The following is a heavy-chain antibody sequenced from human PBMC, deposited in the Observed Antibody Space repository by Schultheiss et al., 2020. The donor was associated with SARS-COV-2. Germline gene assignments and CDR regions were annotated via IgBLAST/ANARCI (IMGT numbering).Heavy chain of an antibody. J-gene: IGHJ6*03. CDR2: INPNSGGT. Sequence: ASVKVSCKASGYTFTGYYMHWVRQAPGQGLEWMGWINPNSGGTNYAQKFQGRVTMTRDTSISTAYMELSRLRSDDTAVYYCARANSSSRYYYYYYMDVWGKGTTVTVSS. CDR3: ARANSSSRYYYYYYMDV. D-gene: IGHD6-13*01. V-gene: IGHV1-2*02. CDR1: GYTFTGYY.